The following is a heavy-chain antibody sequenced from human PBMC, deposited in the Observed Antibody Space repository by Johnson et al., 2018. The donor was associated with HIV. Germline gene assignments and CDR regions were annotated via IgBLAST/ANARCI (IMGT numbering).Heavy chain of an antibody. CDR3: ARVSSEDAFDI. Sequence: QVQLVESGGGVVQPGRSMRLSCAASGFTFSSYAMHWVRQAPGKGLEWVALISYDGSNKYYADSVKGRFTISRDNSKNTLYLQMNSLRAEDTAVYYCARVSSEDAFDIWGQGTMVTVSS. J-gene: IGHJ3*02. CDR1: GFTFSSYA. V-gene: IGHV3-30*04. CDR2: ISYDGSNK.